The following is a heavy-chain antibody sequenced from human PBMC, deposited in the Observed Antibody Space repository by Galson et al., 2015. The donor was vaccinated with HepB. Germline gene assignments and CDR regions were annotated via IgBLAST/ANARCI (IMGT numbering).Heavy chain of an antibody. D-gene: IGHD1-1*01. CDR2: IYYSGST. J-gene: IGHJ4*02. V-gene: IGHV4-59*08. CDR3: ARLRRSGQESKKYYFDY. CDR1: GGSISSYY. Sequence: ETLSLTCTVSGGSISSYYWSWIRQPPGKGLEWIGYIYYSGSTNYNPSLESRVTISVDTSKNQFSLKLSSVTAADTAVYYCARLRRSGQESKKYYFDYWGQGTLVTVSS.